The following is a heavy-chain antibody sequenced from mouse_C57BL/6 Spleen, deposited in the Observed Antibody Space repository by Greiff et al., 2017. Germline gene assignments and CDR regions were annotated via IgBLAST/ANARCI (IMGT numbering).Heavy chain of an antibody. CDR1: GYTFPSYW. D-gene: IGHD4-1*01. Sequence: QVQLQQPGTALVQPGPSVQLSSQVSGYTFPSYWMHWVTQRPGQGLEWIGNINPSNCGTNYNEKFKSTATPNVDQSPSTADMQLSSLTSEDSAVYYCANLGREAMDYWGQGTSVTVS. J-gene: IGHJ4*01. V-gene: IGHV1-53*01. CDR3: ANLGREAMDY. CDR2: INPSNCGT.